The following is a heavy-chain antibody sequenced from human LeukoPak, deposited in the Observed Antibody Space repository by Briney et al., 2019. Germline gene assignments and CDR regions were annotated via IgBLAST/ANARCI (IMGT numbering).Heavy chain of an antibody. Sequence: GRFTISRDNAKNPLYLQMNSLRAADTAVYYCARDLTYYYDSSGVFDYWGQGTLVTVSS. J-gene: IGHJ4*02. CDR3: ARDLTYYYDSSGVFDY. D-gene: IGHD3-22*01. V-gene: IGHV3-11*06.